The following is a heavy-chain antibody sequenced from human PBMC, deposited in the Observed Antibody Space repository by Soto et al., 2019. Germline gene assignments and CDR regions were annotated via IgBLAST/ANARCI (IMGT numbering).Heavy chain of an antibody. V-gene: IGHV3-48*01. Sequence: GGSLRLSCAASGFTFSTYGMHWVRQAPGKGLEYVSAISSSSSTIYYADSVKGRFTISRDNAKNSLYLQMNSLRAEDTAVYYCARVGEAYSSSWYPFPYYDYYGMDVWGQGTTVTVSS. CDR1: GFTFSTYG. D-gene: IGHD6-13*01. CDR3: ARVGEAYSSSWYPFPYYDYYGMDV. J-gene: IGHJ6*02. CDR2: ISSSSSTI.